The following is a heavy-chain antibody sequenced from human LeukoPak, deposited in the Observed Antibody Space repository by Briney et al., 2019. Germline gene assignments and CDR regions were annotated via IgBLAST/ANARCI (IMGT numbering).Heavy chain of an antibody. Sequence: SETLSLTCTVSGGSISSYYWSWIRQPPGKGLEWIGYIYYSGSTNYNPSLKSRVTISVDTSKNQFSLKLSSVTAADTAVYYCARVDVVVRIMDVWGKGTTVTVSS. CDR2: IYYSGST. V-gene: IGHV4-59*01. J-gene: IGHJ6*03. CDR3: ARVDVVVRIMDV. CDR1: GGSISSYY. D-gene: IGHD2-15*01.